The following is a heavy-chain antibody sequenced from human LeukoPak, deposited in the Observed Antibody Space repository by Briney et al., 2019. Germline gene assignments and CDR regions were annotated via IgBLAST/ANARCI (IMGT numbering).Heavy chain of an antibody. CDR3: ARGRILTGLRAKSIFGVVTHFDY. J-gene: IGHJ4*02. D-gene: IGHD3-3*01. CDR1: GGSFTGYY. V-gene: IGHV4-34*01. CDR2: INHSGST. Sequence: SEILSLTCAVYGGSFTGYYWSSIRQPPGKGLEWIGEINHSGSTNYNPSLRSRVTISVDTSKNQFSLKLSSVTAADTAVYYCARGRILTGLRAKSIFGVVTHFDYWGQGTLVTVSS.